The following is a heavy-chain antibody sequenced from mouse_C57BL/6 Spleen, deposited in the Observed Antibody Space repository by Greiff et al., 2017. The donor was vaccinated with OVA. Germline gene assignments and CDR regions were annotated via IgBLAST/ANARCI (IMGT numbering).Heavy chain of an antibody. D-gene: IGHD2-1*01. CDR1: GYTFTDYY. J-gene: IGHJ3*01. CDR2: INPNNGGT. Sequence: VQLQQSGPELVKPGASVKISCKASGYTFTDYYMNWVKQSHGKSLEWIGDINPNNGGTSYNQKFKGKATLTVDKSSSTAYMELRSLTSEDSAVYYCARRGGYGNWFAYWGQGTLVTVSA. V-gene: IGHV1-26*01. CDR3: ARRGGYGNWFAY.